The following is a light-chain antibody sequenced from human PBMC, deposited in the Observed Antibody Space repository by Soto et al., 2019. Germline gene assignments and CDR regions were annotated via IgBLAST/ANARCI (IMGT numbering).Light chain of an antibody. CDR2: EVS. Sequence: QSVLTQPPSASGSPGQSVTISCTGTSSDVGGYNYVSWYQQHPGKAPKLMIYEVSKRPSGVPDRFSGSKSGNTASLTVSGLQAEDEADYYCSSYAGSNMGRVFRTGTKVTVL. CDR3: SSYAGSNMGRV. J-gene: IGLJ1*01. CDR1: SSDVGGYNY. V-gene: IGLV2-8*01.